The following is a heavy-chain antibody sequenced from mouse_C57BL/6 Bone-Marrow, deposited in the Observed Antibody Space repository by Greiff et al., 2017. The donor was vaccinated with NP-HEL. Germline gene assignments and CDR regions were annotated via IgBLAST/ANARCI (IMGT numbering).Heavy chain of an antibody. CDR1: GYTFTDYE. D-gene: IGHD2-4*01. CDR2: IDPETGGT. CDR3: TRNYGYAMDY. V-gene: IGHV1-15*01. J-gene: IGHJ4*01. Sequence: VQLQQSGAELVRPGASVTLSCKASGYTFTDYEMHWVKQTPVHGLEWIGAIDPETGGTAYNQKFKGKAILTADKSSSTAYMELRSLTSEDSAVYYCTRNYGYAMDYWGQGTSVTVSS.